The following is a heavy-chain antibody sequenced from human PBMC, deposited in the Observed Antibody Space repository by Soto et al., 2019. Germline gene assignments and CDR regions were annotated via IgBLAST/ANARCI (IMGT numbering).Heavy chain of an antibody. CDR1: GGTISIYT. J-gene: IGHJ6*03. CDR2: IIPILGIA. D-gene: IGHD6-25*01. V-gene: IGHV1-69*02. CDR3: ASAAMSYYMDV. Sequence: SVNVSCKTSGGTISIYTISWVRQAPGQGLEWMGRIIPILGIANYTQKFQGRVTITADKSTSTAYMELSSLRSEDTAVYYCASAAMSYYMDVWGKGTTVTVSS.